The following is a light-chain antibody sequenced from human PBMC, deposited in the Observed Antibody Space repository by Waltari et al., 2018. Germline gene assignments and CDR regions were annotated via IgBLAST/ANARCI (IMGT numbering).Light chain of an antibody. V-gene: IGLV2-23*02. CDR3: CSYAGTTSWL. J-gene: IGLJ3*02. CDR2: EVN. Sequence: QSALTQPASVSGSPGPSITISCPGTSSDVGDYNLLAWYQQHAGQVPKLIIYEVNKRPSGFSTRFSGSRSGNTASLTISGLQAEDEATYFCCSYAGTTSWLFGGGTKVTVL. CDR1: SSDVGDYNL.